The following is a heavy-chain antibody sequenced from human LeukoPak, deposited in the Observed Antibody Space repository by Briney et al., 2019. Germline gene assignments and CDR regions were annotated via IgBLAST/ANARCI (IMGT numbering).Heavy chain of an antibody. D-gene: IGHD3-10*01. CDR2: IIPIFGTA. Sequence: SVKVSCKASGGTFSSYATSWVRQAPGQGFEWMGGIIPIFGTANYAQKFQGRVTITADESTSTAYMELSSLRSEDTAVYYCARGRFSGSYHYYYYYGMDVWGQGTTVTVSS. V-gene: IGHV1-69*13. CDR1: GGTFSSYA. CDR3: ARGRFSGSYHYYYYYGMDV. J-gene: IGHJ6*02.